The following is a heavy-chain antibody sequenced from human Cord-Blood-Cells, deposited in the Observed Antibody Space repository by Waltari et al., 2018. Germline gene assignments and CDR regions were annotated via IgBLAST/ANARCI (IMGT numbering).Heavy chain of an antibody. V-gene: IGHV1-2*02. CDR1: GYTFTGHY. CDR2: INPNSGGT. D-gene: IGHD3-10*01. Sequence: QVQLVQSGAEVKKPGASVKVSCKASGYTFTGHYMHWVRQAPGQGLEWMGWINPNSGGTNYAQKFQGRVTMTRDTSISTAYMELSRLRSDDTAVYYCAREVTITMVRGVNPFDYWGQGTLVTVSS. CDR3: AREVTITMVRGVNPFDY. J-gene: IGHJ4*02.